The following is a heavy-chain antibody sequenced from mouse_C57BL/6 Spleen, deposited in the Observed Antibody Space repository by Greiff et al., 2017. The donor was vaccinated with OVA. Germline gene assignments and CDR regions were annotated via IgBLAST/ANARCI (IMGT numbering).Heavy chain of an antibody. CDR1: GYTFTSYW. Sequence: VQLQQPGAELVKPGASVKLSCKASGYTFTSYWMQWVKQRPGQGLEWIGEIDPSDSYTNYNQKFKGKATLTVDTSSSTAYMQLSSLTSEDSAVYYWAGYDGGYWYFDVWGTGTTVTVSS. J-gene: IGHJ1*03. CDR2: IDPSDSYT. V-gene: IGHV1-50*01. CDR3: AGYDGGYWYFDV. D-gene: IGHD2-2*01.